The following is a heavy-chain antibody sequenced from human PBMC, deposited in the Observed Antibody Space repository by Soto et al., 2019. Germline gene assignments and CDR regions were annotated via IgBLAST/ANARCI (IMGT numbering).Heavy chain of an antibody. CDR3: ARGYGGNSRYYFDY. CDR2: ISSSGSTR. D-gene: IGHD2-21*02. Sequence: GSLRLSCAASGFTFSSYEMNWFRQAPGKVLEWVSYISSSGSTRYFADSVKGRFTISRDNAKNSLYLQMNSLRAEDTAVYYCARGYGGNSRYYFDYWGQGTLVTVSS. CDR1: GFTFSSYE. J-gene: IGHJ4*02. V-gene: IGHV3-48*03.